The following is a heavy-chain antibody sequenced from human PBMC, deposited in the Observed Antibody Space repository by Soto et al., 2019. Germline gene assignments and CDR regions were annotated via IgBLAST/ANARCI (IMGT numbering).Heavy chain of an antibody. Sequence: QVQLVQSGAEMKKPGSSVKVSCQSSGGTFNTYAMNWVRQAPGQGPEWMGDISPMFGAATYAPKFQGRVTITADESTGTSYMQLSSWTSEDTALYFCAREVQVHTPAFVYWGQGTQVTVSS. J-gene: IGHJ4*02. CDR2: ISPMFGAA. CDR3: AREVQVHTPAFVY. V-gene: IGHV1-69*19. CDR1: GGTFNTYA. D-gene: IGHD3-10*01.